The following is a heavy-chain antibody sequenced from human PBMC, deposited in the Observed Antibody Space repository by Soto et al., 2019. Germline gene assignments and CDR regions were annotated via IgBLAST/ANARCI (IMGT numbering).Heavy chain of an antibody. V-gene: IGHV1-69*04. CDR1: GGTFSSYT. J-gene: IGHJ5*02. D-gene: IGHD2-2*01. CDR3: ARDSGVVPAAMGIRWFDP. CDR2: IIPILGIA. Sequence: VKFSCKASGGTFSSYTISWVRQAPGQGLEWMGRIIPILGIANYAQKFQGRVTITADKSTSTAYMELSSLRSEDTAVYYCARDSGVVPAAMGIRWFDPWGQGTLVTVSS.